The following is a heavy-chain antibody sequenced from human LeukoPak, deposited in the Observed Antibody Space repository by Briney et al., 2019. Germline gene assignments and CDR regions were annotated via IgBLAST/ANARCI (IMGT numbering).Heavy chain of an antibody. CDR2: IYYSGST. V-gene: IGHV4-39*01. CDR3: ARTGHIDY. J-gene: IGHJ4*02. CDR1: GDSISSSSYY. Sequence: SETLSLTCTVSGDSISSSSYYWGWIRQPPGKGLEWIGSIYYSGSTYYNPSLKSRVTISVDTSKNQFSLKLSSVTAADTAVYYCARTGHIDYWGQGTLVTVSS. D-gene: IGHD1-1*01.